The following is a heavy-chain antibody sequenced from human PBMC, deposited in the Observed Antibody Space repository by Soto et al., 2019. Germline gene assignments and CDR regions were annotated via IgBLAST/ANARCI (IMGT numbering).Heavy chain of an antibody. CDR2: IYYSGST. Sequence: PSETLSLTCTVSGGSISSSSYYWGWIRQPPGKGLEWIGSIYYSGSTYYNPSLKSRVTISVDTSKNQFSLKLSSVTAADTAVYYCARQREWIAVAGTIYYYGMDVWGQGTTVTVSS. D-gene: IGHD6-19*01. V-gene: IGHV4-39*01. J-gene: IGHJ6*02. CDR1: GGSISSSSYY. CDR3: ARQREWIAVAGTIYYYGMDV.